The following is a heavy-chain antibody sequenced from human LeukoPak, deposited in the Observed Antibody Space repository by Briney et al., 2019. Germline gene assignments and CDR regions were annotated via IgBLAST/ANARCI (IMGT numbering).Heavy chain of an antibody. CDR3: ARAEKAVTGTLDY. D-gene: IGHD6-19*01. CDR1: GGSISSYY. CDR2: IYYSGST. J-gene: IGHJ4*02. V-gene: IGHV4-59*08. Sequence: TSETLSLTCTVSGGSISSYYWSWIRQPPGKGLEWIGYIYYSGSTNYNPSLKSRVTIPVDTSKNQFSLKLSSVTAADTAVYYCARAEKAVTGTLDYWGQGTLITVS.